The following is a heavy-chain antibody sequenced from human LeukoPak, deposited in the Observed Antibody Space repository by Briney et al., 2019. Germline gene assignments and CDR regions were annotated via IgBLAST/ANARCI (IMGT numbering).Heavy chain of an antibody. CDR1: GFTFKDYG. D-gene: IGHD1-26*01. J-gene: IGHJ6*02. V-gene: IGHV3-9*01. CDR3: AKHMRATNTYSFFGLDV. Sequence: GGSLRLSCAATGFTFKDYGTHWVRQPPGKGLEWGSSINWNGGGTDYADSVKGRFTISRDNAKNSLYLQLSSLRPEDTALYYCAKHMRATNTYSFFGLDVWGQGTTVTVSS. CDR2: INWNGGGT.